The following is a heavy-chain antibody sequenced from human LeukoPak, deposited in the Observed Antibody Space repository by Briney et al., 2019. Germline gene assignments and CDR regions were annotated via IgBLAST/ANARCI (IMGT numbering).Heavy chain of an antibody. CDR3: ASSGARWRGGSYYFDY. CDR2: ISASAATT. D-gene: IGHD2-15*01. CDR1: GFTFSSYA. J-gene: IGHJ4*02. V-gene: IGHV3-23*01. Sequence: GGSLRLSCAASGFTFSSYAMSWVRQPPGKGLEWVSSISASAATTYYADSVKGCFTISRDNSKNTLYLQMNSLGDEDTALYYCASSGARWRGGSYYFDYWGQGSLVSVSS.